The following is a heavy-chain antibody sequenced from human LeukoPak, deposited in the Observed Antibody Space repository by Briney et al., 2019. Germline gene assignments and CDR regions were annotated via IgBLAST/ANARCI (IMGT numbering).Heavy chain of an antibody. CDR1: GGSISGYY. CDR2: AYYSGST. J-gene: IGHJ4*02. D-gene: IGHD6-19*01. Sequence: SETLSLTCTVSGGSISGYYGTWIRQPPGKGLQWIGYAYYSGSTNYNPSLKSRVTISVDTSKNQFSLKLSSVTAADTAVYYCARHSSGWYVYFDYWGQGTLVTVSS. CDR3: ARHSSGWYVYFDY. V-gene: IGHV4-59*08.